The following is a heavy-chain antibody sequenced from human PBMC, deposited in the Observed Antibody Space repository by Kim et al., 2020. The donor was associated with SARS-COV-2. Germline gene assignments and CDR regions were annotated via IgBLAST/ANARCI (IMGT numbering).Heavy chain of an antibody. CDR3: ARSFYCTSTSCLYYFDY. J-gene: IGHJ4*02. Sequence: CQGRVTFTRDTSANTAYMDLSSLRSEDTAVYYCARSFYCTSTSCLYYFDYWGQGTLVTVSS. V-gene: IGHV1-3*01. D-gene: IGHD2-2*01.